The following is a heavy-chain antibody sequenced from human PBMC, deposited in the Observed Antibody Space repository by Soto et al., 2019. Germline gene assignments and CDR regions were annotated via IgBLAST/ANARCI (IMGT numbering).Heavy chain of an antibody. J-gene: IGHJ4*02. V-gene: IGHV5-51*01. Sequence: GESLKISCKDFGDTFTTFWIAWVREMPGKGLEWIGTIFAGDSNTRYNPSFEGQVAISVDKSVSTAYLQWSSLKASDTAMYYCAKRKNKVGAPFAYWGQGTLVSVSS. CDR3: AKRKNKVGAPFAY. CDR1: GDTFTTFW. D-gene: IGHD1-26*01. CDR2: IFAGDSNT.